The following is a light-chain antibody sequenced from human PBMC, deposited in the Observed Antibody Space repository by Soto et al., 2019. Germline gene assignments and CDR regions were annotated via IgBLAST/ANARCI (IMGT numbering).Light chain of an antibody. J-gene: IGKJ2*01. V-gene: IGKV3-15*01. Sequence: EIVMTQSPATLYVSPGERATLSCRASQSVSSNLAWYQQKPGQAPRLLIYGASTRATGIPARFSGSGSGTEFTLTISSLQSEDFAVYYCQQYNNWPGYTFGQGTKLEIQ. CDR3: QQYNNWPGYT. CDR2: GAS. CDR1: QSVSSN.